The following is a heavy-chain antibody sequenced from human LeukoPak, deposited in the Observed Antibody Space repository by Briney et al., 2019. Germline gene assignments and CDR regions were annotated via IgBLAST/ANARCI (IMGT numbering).Heavy chain of an antibody. Sequence: GGSLRLSCAASGFTFSSYSINWVRQAPGKGLEWVSSISSSSSYIYYADSVKGRFTISRDNAKNSLYLQMNSLRAEDTAVYYCARVGGSGSFNYWGQGTLVTVSS. CDR1: GFTFSSYS. V-gene: IGHV3-21*01. CDR2: ISSSSSYI. J-gene: IGHJ4*02. D-gene: IGHD3-10*01. CDR3: ARVGGSGSFNY.